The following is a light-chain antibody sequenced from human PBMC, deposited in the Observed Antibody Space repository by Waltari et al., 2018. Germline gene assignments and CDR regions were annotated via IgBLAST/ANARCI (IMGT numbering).Light chain of an antibody. V-gene: IGLV2-23*01. CDR2: GAT. Sequence: QSALTQPASVSGSPGQSITLSCTVTSNDIGTYYLVSWYQQRPGEAPKLLMYGATKRPSGVSNRFSGSKSGKTASLTISGLQTEDEADYYCFSFVAANSFVFGPGTKVTVL. CDR1: SNDIGTYYL. J-gene: IGLJ1*01. CDR3: FSFVAANSFV.